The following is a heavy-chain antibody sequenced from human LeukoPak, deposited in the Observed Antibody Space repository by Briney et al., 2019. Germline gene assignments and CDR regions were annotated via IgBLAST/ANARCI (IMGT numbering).Heavy chain of an antibody. V-gene: IGHV4-31*03. D-gene: IGHD2-15*01. J-gene: IGHJ4*02. CDR1: GGSVTSGGYY. Sequence: PSQTLSLTCTVSGGSVTSGGYYWTWTRQHPGEGLEWIGSIYYSGSPYYNPSLESRITISSDTSESRFSLRLRSVTAADTAVYYCARASQYCSGGRCYPYYFDYWGQGTLVTVSS. CDR3: ARASQYCSGGRCYPYYFDY. CDR2: IYYSGSP.